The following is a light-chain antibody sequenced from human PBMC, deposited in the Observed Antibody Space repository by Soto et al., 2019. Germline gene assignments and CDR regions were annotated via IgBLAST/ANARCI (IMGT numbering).Light chain of an antibody. Sequence: DIQMTQSPSTLSASVGDRVTITCRASQSISSWLAWYQQKPGKAPKLLIYDASSLESGVPSRFSGSESGTEFTSTISSLQADDFATYYCQQYNSYSWTFGQGTKVEIK. CDR1: QSISSW. J-gene: IGKJ1*01. CDR3: QQYNSYSWT. V-gene: IGKV1-5*01. CDR2: DAS.